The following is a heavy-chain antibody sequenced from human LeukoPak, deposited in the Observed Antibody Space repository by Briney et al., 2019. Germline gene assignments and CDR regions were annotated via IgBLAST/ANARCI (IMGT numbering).Heavy chain of an antibody. CDR3: ARDRRSYCSGAGCDSGNDY. D-gene: IGHD2-15*01. J-gene: IGHJ4*02. Sequence: ASVKVSCKASGYIFTSYGISWVRQAPGQGLEWMGWISAYNGNTNYAQEFQGRVTMTTDTSTSTAYMELRSLRSDDTAVYYCARDRRSYCSGAGCDSGNDYWGQGTLVTVSS. CDR2: ISAYNGNT. V-gene: IGHV1-18*01. CDR1: GYIFTSYG.